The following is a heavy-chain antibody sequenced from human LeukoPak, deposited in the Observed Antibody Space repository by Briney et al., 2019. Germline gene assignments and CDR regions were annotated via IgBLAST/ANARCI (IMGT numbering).Heavy chain of an antibody. D-gene: IGHD3-10*01. J-gene: IGHJ6*03. CDR2: FDPEDGET. Sequence: ASVKVSCKVSGYTLTELSMHWVRQAPGKGLEWMGGFDPEDGETIYAQKFQGRVTMTEDTSTDTAYMELSSLRSEDTAVYYCATVKGSGSYHLRSYYYMDVWGKGTTVTVSS. CDR1: GYTLTELS. CDR3: ATVKGSGSYHLRSYYYMDV. V-gene: IGHV1-24*01.